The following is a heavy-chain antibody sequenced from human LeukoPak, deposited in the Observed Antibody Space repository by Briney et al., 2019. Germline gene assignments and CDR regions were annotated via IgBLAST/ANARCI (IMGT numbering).Heavy chain of an antibody. CDR3: AREVSGWHVWDY. V-gene: IGHV1-18*01. J-gene: IGHJ4*02. Sequence: GASVTVSCQASVYTFPSCGISWVRPAPGQGRAWMGWISAYNGNTNYAQKLQGRVTMTPDTSTSTAYMELRSLRSDDTAVYYCAREVSGWHVWDYWGQGTLVTVSS. CDR1: VYTFPSCG. CDR2: ISAYNGNT. D-gene: IGHD3-22*01.